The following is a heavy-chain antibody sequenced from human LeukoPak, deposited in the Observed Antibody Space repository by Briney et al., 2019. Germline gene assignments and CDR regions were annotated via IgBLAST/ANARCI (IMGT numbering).Heavy chain of an antibody. CDR1: GGSFSGYY. CDR2: INHSGST. D-gene: IGHD5-12*01. CDR3: ARPALTDSGWYFDY. Sequence: SETLSLTCAVYGGSFSGYYWSWIRQPPGKGLEWIGEINHSGSTNYNPSLKSRVTISVDTSKNQFSLKLSSVTAADTAVYYCARPALTDSGWYFDYWGQGTLVAVSS. V-gene: IGHV4-34*01. J-gene: IGHJ4*02.